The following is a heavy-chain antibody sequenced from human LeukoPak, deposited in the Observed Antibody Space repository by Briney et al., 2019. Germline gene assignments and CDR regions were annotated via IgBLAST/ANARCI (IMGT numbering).Heavy chain of an antibody. CDR2: IYYSGST. CDR1: GGSISSYY. D-gene: IGHD6-13*01. Sequence: SETLSLTCTVSGGSISSYYWSWIRQPPGKGLEWIGYIYYSGSTNYNPSLKSRVTISVDTSKNQFSLKLSSVTAADAAVYYCARVGIAAGYNWFDPWGQGTLVTVSS. CDR3: ARVGIAAGYNWFDP. J-gene: IGHJ5*02. V-gene: IGHV4-59*01.